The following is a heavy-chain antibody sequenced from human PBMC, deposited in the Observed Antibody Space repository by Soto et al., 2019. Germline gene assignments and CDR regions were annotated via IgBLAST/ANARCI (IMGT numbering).Heavy chain of an antibody. CDR2: IYHSGST. J-gene: IGHJ6*02. V-gene: IGHV4-34*01. Sequence: SETLSLTCAVYGPSFSGYYWSWIRQPPGKGLEWIGSIYHSGSTYYNPSLKSRVTISVDTSKNQFSLKLSSVTAADTAVYYCARQRGYYYYGMDVWGQGTTVTVSS. D-gene: IGHD3-10*01. CDR1: GPSFSGYY. CDR3: ARQRGYYYYGMDV.